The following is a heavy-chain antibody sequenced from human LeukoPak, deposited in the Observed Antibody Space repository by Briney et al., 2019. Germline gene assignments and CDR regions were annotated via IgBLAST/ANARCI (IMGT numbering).Heavy chain of an antibody. D-gene: IGHD6-19*01. V-gene: IGHV1-2*06. Sequence: ASVKVSCKASGYTFTGYYMHWVRQDLGQGLEWMGRINPNSGVTNYAQKFQGRVTMTRDTSLSTACMDMSRVRAHDTAVYYCARVGAVAVLYYFDYWGQGTLVTVSS. J-gene: IGHJ4*02. CDR2: INPNSGVT. CDR1: GYTFTGYY. CDR3: ARVGAVAVLYYFDY.